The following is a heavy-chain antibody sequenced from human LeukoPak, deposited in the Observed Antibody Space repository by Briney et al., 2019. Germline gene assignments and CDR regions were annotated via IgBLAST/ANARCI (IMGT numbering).Heavy chain of an antibody. CDR1: GLNVTDNY. CDR2: IYPDGST. J-gene: IGHJ4*02. V-gene: IGHV3-53*01. Sequence: PGGSLILSCAVSGLNVTDNYMSWVRQAPGKGLEWVSVIYPDGSTYHADSVKGRFTISRDNSKNTLFLQMNTLRADDTAVYHCARTNPVYGDYDYWGKGTLVTVSS. CDR3: ARTNPVYGDYDY. D-gene: IGHD4-17*01.